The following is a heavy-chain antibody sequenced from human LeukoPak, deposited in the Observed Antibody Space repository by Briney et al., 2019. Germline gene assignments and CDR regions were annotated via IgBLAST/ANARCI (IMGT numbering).Heavy chain of an antibody. Sequence: ASVKVSCKASGYTFTSYAMHWVRQAPGQRLEWMGWINAVNGNTKYSQKFQGRVTITRDTSASTAYMELSSLRSEDTAVYYCARQYGSGSYYYYYYGMDVWGQGTTVTVSS. CDR1: GYTFTSYA. D-gene: IGHD3-10*01. V-gene: IGHV1-3*01. J-gene: IGHJ6*02. CDR2: INAVNGNT. CDR3: ARQYGSGSYYYYYYGMDV.